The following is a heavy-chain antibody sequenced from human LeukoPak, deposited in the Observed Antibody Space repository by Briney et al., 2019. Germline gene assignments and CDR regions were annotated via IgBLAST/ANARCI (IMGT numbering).Heavy chain of an antibody. CDR2: TYYDSQWYN. CDR3: ARNYYGSGSYYVFDS. D-gene: IGHD3-10*01. Sequence: SQTLSLTGVISGDSVSSNSAAWNWIRQSPSRGLEWLGRTYYDSQWYNDYAVSVKSRITINPDTSKNQFSLQLNSVTPEDTAVYYCARNYYGSGSYYVFDSWGQGTLVTVSS. V-gene: IGHV6-1*01. CDR1: GDSVSSNSAA. J-gene: IGHJ4*02.